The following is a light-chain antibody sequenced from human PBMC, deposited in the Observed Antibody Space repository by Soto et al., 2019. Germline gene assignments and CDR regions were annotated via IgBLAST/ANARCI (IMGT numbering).Light chain of an antibody. CDR1: QSVNSN. CDR2: GAS. Sequence: EIVMTQSPATRSVSPGERATLSCRASQSVNSNLVWYQQKPGQAPRLLIYGASTRATGIPARFSGSGSVTEFTLTISSLQSEDFAVYYCQQYNNWLWTFGQGTKVETK. V-gene: IGKV3-15*01. J-gene: IGKJ1*01. CDR3: QQYNNWLWT.